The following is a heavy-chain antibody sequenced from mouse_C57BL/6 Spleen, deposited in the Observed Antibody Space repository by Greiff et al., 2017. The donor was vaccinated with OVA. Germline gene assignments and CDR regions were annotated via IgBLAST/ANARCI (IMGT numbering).Heavy chain of an antibody. J-gene: IGHJ2*01. V-gene: IGHV5-16*01. CDR3: ARDTYFDS. Sequence: DVKLMESEGGLVQPGSSMKLSCTASGFTFSDYYMAWVRQVPEKGLEWVANINYDGSSTYYLDSLKSRFIISRDNAKNILYLQMSSLKSEDTATYYCARDTYFDSWGQGTTLTVSS. CDR2: INYDGSST. CDR1: GFTFSDYY.